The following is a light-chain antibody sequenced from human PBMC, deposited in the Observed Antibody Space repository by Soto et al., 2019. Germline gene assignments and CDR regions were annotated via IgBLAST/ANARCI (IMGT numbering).Light chain of an antibody. CDR3: QQYNSYSWT. J-gene: IGKJ1*01. CDR1: QSISSW. CDR2: DAS. Sequence: DIQMTQSPSTLSASVGDRVTITCRASQSISSWLAWYQQKPGKAPKPLIYDASSLESGVPSRFSGSGSGTEFTLTISSLQPDDFVTYYCQQYNSYSWTFGQGTKVEIK. V-gene: IGKV1-5*01.